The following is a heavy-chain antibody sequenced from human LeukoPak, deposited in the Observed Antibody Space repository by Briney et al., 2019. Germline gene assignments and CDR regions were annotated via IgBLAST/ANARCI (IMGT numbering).Heavy chain of an antibody. V-gene: IGHV3-11*06. CDR1: GFTFSDYH. CDR3: ARDFGPLGSWSIDY. J-gene: IGHJ4*02. CDR2: ISSSNRYT. D-gene: IGHD6-13*01. Sequence: GGSLRLSSAASGFTFSDYHMSWVCQGPGEGVWWVSYISSSNRYTNYTDSVKGRFTISRDNAKNSLYLQMNSLRDEDSAVYYCARDFGPLGSWSIDYWGQGTLVTVSS.